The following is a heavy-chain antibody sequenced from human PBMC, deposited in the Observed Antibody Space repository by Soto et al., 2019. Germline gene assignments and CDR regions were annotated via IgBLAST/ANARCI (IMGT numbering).Heavy chain of an antibody. D-gene: IGHD6-13*01. CDR1: GFTFSSYW. CDR2: MNNDGCYT. Sequence: EVQLVESGGGLVQPGGSLRLSCAASGFTFSSYWMYWVRQAPGKGLEWVSHMNNDGCYTIYAESVKGRFTFSRDNAKNTLYLQMNSLRAEDTAVYYCVRGGYMHACDIWGQGTMVTVSS. CDR3: VRGGYMHACDI. V-gene: IGHV3-74*01. J-gene: IGHJ3*02.